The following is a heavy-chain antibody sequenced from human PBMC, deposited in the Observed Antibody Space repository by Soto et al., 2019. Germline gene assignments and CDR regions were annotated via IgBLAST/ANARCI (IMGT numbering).Heavy chain of an antibody. J-gene: IGHJ4*02. Sequence: GRSLRLSSAAPGITFSDAWMTWVRQVPGKGLEWVGRVKSIADAGTTTYAAPVKDRSSITRDDSNSTLFLQMNSLKIEDTAVYYCTTGRYTFGLDSWGQGILVTVSS. CDR2: VKSIADAGTT. D-gene: IGHD3-16*01. CDR3: TTGRYTFGLDS. CDR1: GITFSDAW. V-gene: IGHV3-15*01.